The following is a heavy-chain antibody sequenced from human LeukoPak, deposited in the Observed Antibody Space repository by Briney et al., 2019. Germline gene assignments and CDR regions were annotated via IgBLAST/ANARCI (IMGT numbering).Heavy chain of an antibody. V-gene: IGHV4-59*01. CDR2: IYYSGST. D-gene: IGHD3-10*01. Sequence: SETLSLTCTVSGGSISSYYWSWIRQPPGKGLEWIGYIYYSGSTNYNPSLKSRVTISVDTSKNQFSLKLSSVTAADTAVYYCARGRITMARGVIRAYYFDYWGQGTLVTVSS. J-gene: IGHJ4*02. CDR1: GGSISSYY. CDR3: ARGRITMARGVIRAYYFDY.